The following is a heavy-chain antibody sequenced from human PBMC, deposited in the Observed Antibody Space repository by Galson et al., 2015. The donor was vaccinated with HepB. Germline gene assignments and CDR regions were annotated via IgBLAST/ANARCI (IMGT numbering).Heavy chain of an antibody. CDR3: ARDAGRGYSYSLGYADY. D-gene: IGHD5-18*01. J-gene: IGHJ4*02. V-gene: IGHV3-74*01. CDR2: INSDGSST. CDR1: GFTFSSYW. Sequence: SLRLSCAASGFTFSSYWMHWVRQAPGKGLVWVSRINSDGSSTSYADSVKGRFTISRDNSKNTLYLQMNSLRAEDTAVYYCARDAGRGYSYSLGYADYWGQGTLVTVSS.